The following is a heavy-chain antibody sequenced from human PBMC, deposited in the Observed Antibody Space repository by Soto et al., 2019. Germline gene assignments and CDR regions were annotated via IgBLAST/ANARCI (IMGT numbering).Heavy chain of an antibody. CDR1: GGSISSYY. J-gene: IGHJ5*02. CDR3: ARLKISGAAAGTGWSDP. D-gene: IGHD6-13*01. CDR2: IYYSGTT. V-gene: IGHV4-59*08. Sequence: SETLSLTCTVSGGSISSYYWNWIRQPPGKGLEWIGYIYYSGTTYYNPSLKSRVTISVDTSKNQFSLKLTSVTAADTAMYYCARLKISGAAAGTGWSDPWGQGTLVTVSS.